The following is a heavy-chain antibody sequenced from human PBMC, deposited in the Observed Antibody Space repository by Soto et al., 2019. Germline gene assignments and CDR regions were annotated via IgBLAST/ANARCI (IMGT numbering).Heavy chain of an antibody. CDR3: ARDKITGLFDY. D-gene: IGHD2-8*02. Sequence: PSETLSLTCAVYGLSFSGYYWTWIRQPPGTGLEWIGEINHSGSTNYNPSLKSRVTISVDTSKNQFSLKLTSVTAADTAVYYCARDKITGLFDYWGQGTLVTVSS. J-gene: IGHJ4*02. CDR1: GLSFSGYY. V-gene: IGHV4-34*01. CDR2: INHSGST.